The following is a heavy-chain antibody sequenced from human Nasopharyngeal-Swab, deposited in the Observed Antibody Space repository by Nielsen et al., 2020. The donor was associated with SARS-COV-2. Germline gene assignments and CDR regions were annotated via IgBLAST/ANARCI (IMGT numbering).Heavy chain of an antibody. Sequence: GESLKISCAASGFTFSDYCMSWIRQAPGKGLEWVSYISSSSSYIYYADSVKGRFTISRDNAKNSLYLQMNSLRAEDTAVYYCARGAYDYVWGSYRPIDYWGQGTLVTVSS. CDR1: GFTFSDYC. V-gene: IGHV3-11*06. D-gene: IGHD3-16*02. CDR2: ISSSSSYI. J-gene: IGHJ4*02. CDR3: ARGAYDYVWGSYRPIDY.